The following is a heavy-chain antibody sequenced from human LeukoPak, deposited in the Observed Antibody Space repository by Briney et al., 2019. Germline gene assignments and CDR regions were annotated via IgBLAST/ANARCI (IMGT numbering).Heavy chain of an antibody. Sequence: ASVKVSCKASGYTFTSYGISWVRQAPGQGLEWMGWISAYNGNTNYAQKLQGRVTMTTDTSTSTAHMELRSLRSDDTAVYYCARDYYGSGSLNWFDPWGQGTLVTVSS. J-gene: IGHJ5*02. CDR3: ARDYYGSGSLNWFDP. CDR2: ISAYNGNT. CDR1: GYTFTSYG. D-gene: IGHD3-10*01. V-gene: IGHV1-18*04.